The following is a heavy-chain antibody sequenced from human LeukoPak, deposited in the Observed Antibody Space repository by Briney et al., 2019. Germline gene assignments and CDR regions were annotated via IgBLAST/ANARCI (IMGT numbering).Heavy chain of an antibody. CDR2: IWSDGTEK. J-gene: IGHJ5*01. CDR3: AKDAQRGFDYSNSLES. V-gene: IGHV3-33*06. Sequence: PGRSLRLSCTASGFIFSNYWMTWVRQAPGKGLERVAVIWSDGTEKYYGDAVKGRFTISRDNSMKTLYLQMNSLRGDDTAVYYCAKDAQRGFDYSNSLESWGQGTLVTVSS. D-gene: IGHD4-11*01. CDR1: GFIFSNYW.